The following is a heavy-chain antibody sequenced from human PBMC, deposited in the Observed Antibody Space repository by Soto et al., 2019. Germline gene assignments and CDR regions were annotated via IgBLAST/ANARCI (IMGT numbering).Heavy chain of an antibody. V-gene: IGHV1-69*02. CDR3: ASGRAATYYMDV. J-gene: IGHJ6*03. CDR1: GGTFSSYT. Sequence: QVQLVQSGAEVKKPGSSVKVSCKASGGTFSSYTISWVRQAPGQGLEWMGRIIPILGIAIYAQKFQGRVPITAEKSTSSAYMELSSLRSEDTAVYYCASGRAATYYMDVLGKGTTVTVCS. CDR2: IIPILGIA. D-gene: IGHD2-15*01.